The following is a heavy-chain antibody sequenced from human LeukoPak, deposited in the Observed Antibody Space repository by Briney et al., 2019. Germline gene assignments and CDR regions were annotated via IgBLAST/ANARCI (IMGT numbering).Heavy chain of an antibody. J-gene: IGHJ5*02. V-gene: IGHV3-30*04. CDR2: ISYDGSNK. CDR3: ARDWGIAVAGTNWFDP. Sequence: SCKASGGTFSSYAMRWVRQAPGKGLEWVAVISYDGSNKYYADSVKGRFTISRDNSKNTLYLQMNSLRAEDTAVYYCARDWGIAVAGTNWFDPWGQGTLVTVSS. D-gene: IGHD6-19*01. CDR1: GGTFSSYA.